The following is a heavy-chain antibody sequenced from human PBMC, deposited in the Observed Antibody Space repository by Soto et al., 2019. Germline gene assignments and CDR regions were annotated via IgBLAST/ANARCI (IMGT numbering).Heavy chain of an antibody. Sequence: SETLSLTCAVSGGSISSSNWWSWVRQPPGKGLEWIGEIYHGGSTNYNPSLKSRVIISVDKSKNQFSLRLSSVTAADTALYYWATLSATIAPFSFYFDYWGQGALVTVSS. J-gene: IGHJ4*02. CDR2: IYHGGST. CDR3: ATLSATIAPFSFYFDY. CDR1: GGSISSSNW. V-gene: IGHV4-4*02. D-gene: IGHD6-13*01.